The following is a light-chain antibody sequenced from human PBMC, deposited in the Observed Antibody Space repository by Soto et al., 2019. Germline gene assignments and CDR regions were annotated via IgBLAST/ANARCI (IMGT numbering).Light chain of an antibody. J-gene: IGKJ1*01. CDR1: QSVSSSY. V-gene: IGKV3-20*01. CDR3: HQYGSSSWT. CDR2: GTS. Sequence: DIVLTQSPGTLSLSPGERATLSCRASQSVSSSYLAWYQQKPGQAPRLLIYGTSSRATAIPDRFSGSGSGTDFTLTISRLEPEDFAVYYCHQYGSSSWTFGQGTKVDIK.